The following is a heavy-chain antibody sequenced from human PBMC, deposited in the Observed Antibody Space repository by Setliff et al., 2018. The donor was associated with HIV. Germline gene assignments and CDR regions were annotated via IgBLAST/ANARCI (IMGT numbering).Heavy chain of an antibody. CDR2: IGRGGDT. CDR1: GLTFSSYD. D-gene: IGHD4-4*01. Sequence: GSLRLSCAAPGLTFSSYDMHWVRQAAGKGLEWVSGIGRGGDTYYLGSVKGRFTISRENAKNSLYLQMNSLTAGDTAVYFCAGIGDYSISGVAFHIWGQGTMVTVSS. CDR3: AGIGDYSISGVAFHI. J-gene: IGHJ3*02. V-gene: IGHV3-13*01.